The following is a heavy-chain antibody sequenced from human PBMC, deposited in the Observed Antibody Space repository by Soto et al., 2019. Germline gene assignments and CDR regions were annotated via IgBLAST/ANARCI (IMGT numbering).Heavy chain of an antibody. CDR1: GFTFSSYS. D-gene: IGHD1-20*01. Sequence: EVQLVESGGGLVTPGGSLRLSCAASGFTFSSYSMNWVRQAPGKGLEWGSSISSGGSYIYYACSVKDRFTICRDNANYALYLEMNCLRAEYLAVYYCARTLTGRGEGTDYWGQGTLVSVSS. CDR3: ARTLTGRGEGTDY. J-gene: IGHJ4*02. CDR2: ISSGGSYI. V-gene: IGHV3-21*01.